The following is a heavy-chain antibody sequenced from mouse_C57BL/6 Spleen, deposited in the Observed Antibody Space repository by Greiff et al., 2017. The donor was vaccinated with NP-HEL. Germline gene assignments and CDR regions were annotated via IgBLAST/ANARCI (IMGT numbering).Heavy chain of an antibody. D-gene: IGHD2-3*01. CDR2: INPNNGGT. CDR1: GYTFTDYY. J-gene: IGHJ2*01. CDR3: ARLDDGYYYFDY. Sequence: EVKLQQSGPELVKPGASVKISCKASGYTFTDYYMNWVKQSHGKSLEWIGDINPNNGGTSYNQKFKGKATLTVDKSSSTAYMELRSLTSEDSAVYYCARLDDGYYYFDYWGQGTTLTVSS. V-gene: IGHV1-26*01.